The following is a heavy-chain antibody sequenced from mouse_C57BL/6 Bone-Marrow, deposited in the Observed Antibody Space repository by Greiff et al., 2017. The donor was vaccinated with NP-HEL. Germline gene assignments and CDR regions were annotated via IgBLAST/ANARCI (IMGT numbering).Heavy chain of an antibody. Sequence: VQLQQSGAELVRPGASVKLSCTASGFNIKDDYMHWVKQRPEQGLEWIGWIDPENGDTEYASKFQGKATITADTSSNTAYPQLSSLTSEDTAVYYCTTLIYYGYDVPYWYFDVWGTGTTVTVSS. J-gene: IGHJ1*03. V-gene: IGHV14-4*01. CDR1: GFNIKDDY. CDR2: IDPENGDT. CDR3: TTLIYYGYDVPYWYFDV. D-gene: IGHD2-2*01.